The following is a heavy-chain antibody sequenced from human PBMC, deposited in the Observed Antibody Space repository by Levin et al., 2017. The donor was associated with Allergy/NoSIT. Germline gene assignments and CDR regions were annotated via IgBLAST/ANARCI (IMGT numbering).Heavy chain of an antibody. CDR1: GFTFSDHY. CDR3: TRRRHTHGIDY. D-gene: IGHD1-1*01. CDR2: IRNKANRYTT. Sequence: GGSLRLSCAASGFTFSDHYMDWVRQAPGKGLEWVGRIRNKANRYTTEYAASVKGRFSISRDDSENSLYLQTNSPRIEDTAVYYCTRRRHTHGIDYWGQGTLVTVSS. V-gene: IGHV3-72*01. J-gene: IGHJ4*02.